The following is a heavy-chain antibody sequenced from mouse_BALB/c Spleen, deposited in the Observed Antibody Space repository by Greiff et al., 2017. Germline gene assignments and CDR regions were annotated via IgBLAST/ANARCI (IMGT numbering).Heavy chain of an antibody. CDR2: ISSGSSTI. CDR1: GFTFSSFG. D-gene: IGHD2-3*01. J-gene: IGHJ3*01. CDR3: VYDGYWFAY. Sequence: EVQLVESGGGLVQPGGSRKLSCAASGFTFSSFGMHWVRQAPEKGLEWVAYISSGSSTIYYADTVKGRFTISRDNPKNTLFLQMTSLRSEDTAMYYCVYDGYWFAYWGQGTLVTVSA. V-gene: IGHV5-17*02.